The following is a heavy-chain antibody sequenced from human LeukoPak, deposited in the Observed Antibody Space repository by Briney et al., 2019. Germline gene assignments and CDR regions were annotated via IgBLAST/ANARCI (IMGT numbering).Heavy chain of an antibody. CDR2: IYTSGST. CDR3: ARIVVADFDY. Sequence: SQTLSLTCTVSGGSISSGSYYWSWIRQPAGKGLEWITRIYTSGSTNYNPSLKSRVTISVDTSKNQFSLKLSSVTAADTAVYYCARIVVADFDYWGQGTLVTVSS. CDR1: GGSISSGSYY. V-gene: IGHV4-61*02. J-gene: IGHJ4*02. D-gene: IGHD3-22*01.